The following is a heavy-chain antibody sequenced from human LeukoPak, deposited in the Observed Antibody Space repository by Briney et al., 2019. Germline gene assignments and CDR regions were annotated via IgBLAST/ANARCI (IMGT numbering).Heavy chain of an antibody. D-gene: IGHD2-2*01. V-gene: IGHV1-2*02. Sequence: GASVKVPCKASGYTFTGYYIHWVRQAPGQGLEWMGWINPNSGGTNYAQKFQDRVTMTRDTSISTAYMELRRLRSDDTAVYYCARGKYCTSTSCSGWFDPWGQGTLVTVSS. CDR1: GYTFTGYY. CDR2: INPNSGGT. CDR3: ARGKYCTSTSCSGWFDP. J-gene: IGHJ5*02.